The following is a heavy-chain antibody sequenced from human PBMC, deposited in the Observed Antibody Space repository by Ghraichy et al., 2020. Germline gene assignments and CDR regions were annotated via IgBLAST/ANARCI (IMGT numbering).Heavy chain of an antibody. V-gene: IGHV1-2*04. D-gene: IGHD6-6*01. CDR2: INPNSGGT. CDR3: ARQSIAARRWFDP. CDR1: GYTFTGYY. J-gene: IGHJ5*02. Sequence: ASVKVSRKASGYTFTGYYMHWVRQAPGQGLEWMGWINPNSGGTNYAQKFQGWVTMTRDTSISTAYMELSRLRSDDTAVYYCARQSIAARRWFDPWGQGTLVTVSS.